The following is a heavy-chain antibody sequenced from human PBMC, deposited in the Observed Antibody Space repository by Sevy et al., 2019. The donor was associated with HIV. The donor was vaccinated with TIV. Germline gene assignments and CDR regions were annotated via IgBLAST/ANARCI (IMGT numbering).Heavy chain of an antibody. Sequence: GGSLRLSCAAAGFIFNSHAMSWVRQAPGKGLEWVSAIYAGGNTYYADSVKGRFTISRDNSKNTVYLQMNTLTADDTAVYYCARETEGGYEPWGQGTLVTVSS. J-gene: IGHJ5*02. CDR2: IYAGGNT. CDR3: ARETEGGYEP. CDR1: GFIFNSHA. V-gene: IGHV3-23*01. D-gene: IGHD1-1*01.